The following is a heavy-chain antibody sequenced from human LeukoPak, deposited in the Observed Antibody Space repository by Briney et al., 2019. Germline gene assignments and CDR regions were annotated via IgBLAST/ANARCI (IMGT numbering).Heavy chain of an antibody. Sequence: GGSLRLSCAASGFTFSSYGMHWVRQAPGRGLEWVAFIRYDGSNKYYADSVKGRFTISRDNSKNTLYLQMNSLRAEDTAVYYCAKDAPSSIAARRSFDYWGQGTLVTVSS. D-gene: IGHD6-6*01. CDR2: IRYDGSNK. CDR3: AKDAPSSIAARRSFDY. V-gene: IGHV3-30*02. CDR1: GFTFSSYG. J-gene: IGHJ4*02.